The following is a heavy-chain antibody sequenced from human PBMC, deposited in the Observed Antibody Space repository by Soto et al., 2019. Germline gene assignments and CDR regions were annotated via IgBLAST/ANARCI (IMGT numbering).Heavy chain of an antibody. CDR1: GGSVISGSYY. V-gene: IGHV4-61*01. CDR2: IYYSGST. CDR3: ASRQGVYGDYGATRWFDP. J-gene: IGHJ5*02. Sequence: PSETLSLTCTVSGGSVISGSYYFSCIRQPPWKGLEWIGYIYYSGSTNYNPSLKSRVTISVDTSKNQFSLKLSSVTAADTAVYYCASRQGVYGDYGATRWFDPWGQGTLVTVSS. D-gene: IGHD4-17*01.